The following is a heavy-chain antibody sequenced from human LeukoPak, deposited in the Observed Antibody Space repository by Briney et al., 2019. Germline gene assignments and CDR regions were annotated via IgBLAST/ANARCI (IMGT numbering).Heavy chain of an antibody. V-gene: IGHV3-23*01. CDR1: GFTFSTFA. J-gene: IGHJ4*02. CDR3: ATYGQVLLPFES. CDR2: IFPSGGEI. D-gene: IGHD2-8*02. Sequence: GGSLRLSCAASGFTFSTFAMIWVRQPPGKGLEWVSSIFPSGGEIHYADSVRGRFTISRDNSKSTLSLQMNSLRADDTAIYYCATYGQVLLPFESWGQGTLVTVSS.